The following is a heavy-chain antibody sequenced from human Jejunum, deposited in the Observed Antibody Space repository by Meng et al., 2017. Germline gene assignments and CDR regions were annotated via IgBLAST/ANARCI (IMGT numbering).Heavy chain of an antibody. Sequence: GESLKISCEASASIFSSYDLHWVRQATGTSLECVATIDAAGDTYYPGSVKGRFSISREDDKASLFLQMTSLSAADTAVYYCAGSPGLPAPNTERAFDIWGQGTVVTVSS. CDR3: AGSPGLPAPNTERAFDI. D-gene: IGHD1-26*01. CDR2: IDAAGDT. CDR1: ASIFSSYD. J-gene: IGHJ3*02. V-gene: IGHV3-13*01.